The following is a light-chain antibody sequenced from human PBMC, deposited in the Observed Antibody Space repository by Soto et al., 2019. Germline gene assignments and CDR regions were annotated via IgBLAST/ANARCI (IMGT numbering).Light chain of an antibody. J-gene: IGLJ3*02. CDR1: SSDVGAYNY. CDR2: EVT. Sequence: QSALTQPPSASGSPGQSVTISCTGTSSDVGAYNYVSWYQQHPGKAPKLMIYEVTKRPSGVPDRFSGSKSGNTASLTVSGLLAEDEADYYCSSYTSSITWVFGGGTKLTVL. CDR3: SSYTSSITWV. V-gene: IGLV2-8*01.